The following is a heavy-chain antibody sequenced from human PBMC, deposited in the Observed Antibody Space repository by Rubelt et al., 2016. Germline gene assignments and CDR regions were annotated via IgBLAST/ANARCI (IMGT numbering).Heavy chain of an antibody. J-gene: IGHJ4*02. V-gene: IGHV4-39*07. Sequence: QLQLQESGPGLVKPSETLSLTCTVSGGSISSSSYYWGWIRQPPGKGLERIGSIYYSGSTYYNPSLKRRVTISVDTSYDQLSLQLGSVTAADTAVYYCARDLIAVAGFDYWGQGTLVTVSS. CDR2: IYYSGST. D-gene: IGHD6-19*01. CDR1: GGSISSSSYY. CDR3: ARDLIAVAGFDY.